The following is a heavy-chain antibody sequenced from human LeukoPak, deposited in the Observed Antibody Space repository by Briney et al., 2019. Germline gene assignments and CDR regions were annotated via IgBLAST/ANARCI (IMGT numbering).Heavy chain of an antibody. V-gene: IGHV4-39*01. CDR3: ARQWVSDYYDNSGYYAIDY. CDR1: GDSISSSSYY. D-gene: IGHD3-22*01. Sequence: SETPSLTCTVSGDSISSSSYYWGWIRQPPGRGLEWIGTIYYSGSTYYNPSLKSRVTISVDTSKNQFSLNLISVAAADTAVYYCARQWVSDYYDNSGYYAIDYWGQGTLVTVSS. J-gene: IGHJ4*02. CDR2: IYYSGST.